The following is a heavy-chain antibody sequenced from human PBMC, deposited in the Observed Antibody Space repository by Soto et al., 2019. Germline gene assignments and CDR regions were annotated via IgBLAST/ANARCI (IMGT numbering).Heavy chain of an antibody. CDR3: ARALRGSWQLPFEY. J-gene: IGHJ4*02. D-gene: IGHD6-13*01. CDR1: GGSLSSSKYY. V-gene: IGHV4-61*01. CDR2: LAYSGNN. Sequence: QVQLQESGPGLVKPSETLSLTCSVSGGSLSSSKYYWSWIRKPPGKGLEWIGYLAYSGNNRYNPSLKSRVTISGDTSKNQFSMELTAVTAADTGVYYCARALRGSWQLPFEYWGQGVLVTVSS.